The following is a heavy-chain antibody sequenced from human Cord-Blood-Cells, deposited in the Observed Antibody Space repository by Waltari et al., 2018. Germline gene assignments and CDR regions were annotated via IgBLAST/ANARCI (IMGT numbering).Heavy chain of an antibody. Sequence: QVQLVESGGGVVQPGRSLRLPCAASGFPLSSYAIHWVRQAPGKGLEWVAVISYDGSNKYYADSVKGRFTISRDNSKNTLYLQMNSLRAEDTAVYYCAREPYSSSWYSDYWGQGTLVTVSS. J-gene: IGHJ4*02. CDR1: GFPLSSYA. CDR3: AREPYSSSWYSDY. V-gene: IGHV3-30-3*01. D-gene: IGHD6-13*01. CDR2: ISYDGSNK.